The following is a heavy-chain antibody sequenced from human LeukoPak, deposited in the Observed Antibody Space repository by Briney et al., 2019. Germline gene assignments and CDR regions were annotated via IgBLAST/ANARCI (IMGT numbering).Heavy chain of an antibody. J-gene: IGHJ3*02. Sequence: GGSLRLSCAASGFTFSDYYMSWIRQAPGKGLEWVTYISSSGSTIYYADSVKGRFTISRDNAKNSLYLQMNSLRAEDTAVYYCATNDSSGWDAFDTWGQGTMVTVSS. V-gene: IGHV3-11*04. CDR1: GFTFSDYY. D-gene: IGHD3-22*01. CDR3: ATNDSSGWDAFDT. CDR2: ISSSGSTI.